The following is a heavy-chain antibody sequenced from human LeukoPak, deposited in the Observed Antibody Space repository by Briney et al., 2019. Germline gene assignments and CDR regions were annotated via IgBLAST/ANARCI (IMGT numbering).Heavy chain of an antibody. Sequence: SETLSLTCTVSGGSVSNYNWSWIRQSPGKGLEWIGYIYYTETSYNPSLKSRVTISADTPKNQFSLKLYSVTAADTAVYYCATRKLGNDYWGQGTLVTVSS. D-gene: IGHD7-27*01. CDR3: ATRKLGNDY. J-gene: IGHJ4*02. CDR1: GGSVSNYN. CDR2: IYYTET. V-gene: IGHV4-59*02.